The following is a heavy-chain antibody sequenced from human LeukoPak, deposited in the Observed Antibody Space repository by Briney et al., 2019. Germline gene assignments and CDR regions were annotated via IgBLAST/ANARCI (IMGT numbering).Heavy chain of an antibody. D-gene: IGHD2-2*01. V-gene: IGHV1-69*02. J-gene: IGHJ4*02. CDR3: ARGVPAAYYFDY. CDR2: IIPILGIA. Sequence: SVKVSCKASGGTFSSYTISWVRQAPGQGLEWMGRIIPILGIANYAQKFQGRVTITADKSTSTAYMELSSLRSEDTVVYYCARGVPAAYYFDYWGQGTLVTVSS. CDR1: GGTFSSYT.